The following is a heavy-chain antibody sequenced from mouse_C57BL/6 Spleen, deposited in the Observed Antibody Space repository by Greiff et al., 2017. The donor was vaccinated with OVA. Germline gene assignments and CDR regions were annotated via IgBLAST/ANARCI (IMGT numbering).Heavy chain of an antibody. CDR2: IHPNSGST. CDR1: GYTFTSYW. CDR3: ASGAGGYYYAMGY. Sequence: VQLQQPGAELVKPGASVKLSCKASGYTFTSYWMHWVKQRPGQGLEWIGMIHPNSGSTNYNEKFKSKATLTVDKSSSTAYMQLSSLTSEDSAVYYCASGAGGYYYAMGYWGQGTSVTVSS. V-gene: IGHV1-64*01. J-gene: IGHJ4*01. D-gene: IGHD6-1*01.